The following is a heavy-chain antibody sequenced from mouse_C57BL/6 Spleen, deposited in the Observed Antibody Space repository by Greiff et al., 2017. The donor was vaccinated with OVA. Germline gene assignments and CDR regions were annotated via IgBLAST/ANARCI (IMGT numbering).Heavy chain of an antibody. CDR3: ARKKDYYGSSYGDYAMDY. CDR2: IDPSDSYT. Sequence: VQLQQPGAELVMPGASVKLSCKASGYTFTSYWMHWVKQRPGQGLEWIGEIDPSDSYTNYNQKFKGKSTLTVDKSSSTAYMQLSSLTSEDSAVYYCARKKDYYGSSYGDYAMDYWGQGTSVTVSS. D-gene: IGHD1-1*01. CDR1: GYTFTSYW. V-gene: IGHV1-69*01. J-gene: IGHJ4*01.